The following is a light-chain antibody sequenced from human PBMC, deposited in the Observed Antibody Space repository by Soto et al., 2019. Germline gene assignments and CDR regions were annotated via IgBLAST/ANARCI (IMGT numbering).Light chain of an antibody. Sequence: QSALTQPRSVSGSPGQSVTIPCTGTSSDVGGYNYVSWYQQHPGKAPKLMIYDVSKRPSGVPDRFSGSKSGNTASLTISGLQAEDEADYYCCSSAGTYTSVFGGGTKLTVL. J-gene: IGLJ3*02. CDR1: SSDVGGYNY. CDR2: DVS. CDR3: CSSAGTYTSV. V-gene: IGLV2-11*01.